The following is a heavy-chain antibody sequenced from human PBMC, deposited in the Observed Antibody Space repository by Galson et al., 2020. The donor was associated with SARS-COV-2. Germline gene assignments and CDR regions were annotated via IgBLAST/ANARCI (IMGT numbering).Heavy chain of an antibody. J-gene: IGHJ3*01. CDR2: ISSSGSN. CDR1: GYSITSSNW. CDR3: ARTLALGNRSFDV. D-gene: IGHD1-26*01. Sequence: SETLSLTCTVSGYSITSSNWWGWIRQAPAKGLEWIGYISSSGSNNYNPSLRGRVTMSVDTSKNQLSLQLTSVTAVDTAIYYCARTLALGNRSFDVWGPGTLVTVSS. V-gene: IGHV4-28*01.